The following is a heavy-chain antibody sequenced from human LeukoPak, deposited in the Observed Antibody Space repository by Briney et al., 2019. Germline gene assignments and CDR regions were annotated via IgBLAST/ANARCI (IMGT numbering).Heavy chain of an antibody. Sequence: SETLSLTCTVSGGSISSSSYSWGWIRQPPGKGLEWTGSIYYSGSTYYNPSLKSRVTISVDTSKNQFSLKLSSVTAADTAVYYCARHDIVVVPAVFGYWGQGTLVTVSS. CDR2: IYYSGST. CDR3: ARHDIVVVPAVFGY. V-gene: IGHV4-39*01. CDR1: GGSISSSSYS. D-gene: IGHD2-2*01. J-gene: IGHJ4*02.